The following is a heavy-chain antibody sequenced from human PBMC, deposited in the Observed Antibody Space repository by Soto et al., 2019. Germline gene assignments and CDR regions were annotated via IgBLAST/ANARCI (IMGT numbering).Heavy chain of an antibody. CDR1: GFTFSSYA. V-gene: IGHV3-23*01. CDR3: ETAPVTIVVVITLGFQK. D-gene: IGHD3-22*01. J-gene: IGHJ4*02. CDR2: ISGSGGST. Sequence: GGSLRLSCAASGFTFSSYAMSWVRQAPGKGLEWVSAISGSGGSTYYADSVKGRFTISRDNSKNTQYRQKKSLGAAHTAVYSCETAPVTIVVVITLGFQKWAQGTPVTVSS.